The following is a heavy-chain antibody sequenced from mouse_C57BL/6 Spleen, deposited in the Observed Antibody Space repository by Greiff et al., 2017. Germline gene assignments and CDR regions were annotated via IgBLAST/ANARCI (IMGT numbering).Heavy chain of an antibody. V-gene: IGHV1-42*01. J-gene: IGHJ1*03. Sequence: LVEPGASVKISCKASGYSFTGYYMNWVKQSPEKSLEWIGEINPSTGGTTYNQKFKAKATLTVDKSSSTAYMQLKSLTSEDSAVYYCARGFYDSYWYFDVWGTGTTVTVSS. D-gene: IGHD2-3*01. CDR2: INPSTGGT. CDR3: ARGFYDSYWYFDV. CDR1: GYSFTGYY.